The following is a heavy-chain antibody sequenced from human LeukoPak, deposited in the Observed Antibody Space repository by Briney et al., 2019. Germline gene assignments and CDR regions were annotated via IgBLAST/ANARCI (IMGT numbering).Heavy chain of an antibody. CDR2: INWKTGNG. J-gene: IGHJ2*01. D-gene: IGHD5-24*01. CDR1: GFNFDDYA. CDR3: TRRAARWQFDL. Sequence: GRSLRLSCAVSGFNFDDYAMHWVRQAPGRGLEWVSGINWKTGNGIYADSVKGRFTISRDNAKNSLYLQMSSLRAEDTALYYCTRRAARWQFDLWGRGALLTVSS. V-gene: IGHV3-9*01.